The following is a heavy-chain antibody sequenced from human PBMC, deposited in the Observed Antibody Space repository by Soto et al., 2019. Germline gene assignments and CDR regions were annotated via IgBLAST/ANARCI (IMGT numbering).Heavy chain of an antibody. D-gene: IGHD6-6*01. V-gene: IGHV4-59*01. CDR2: IYYSGST. CDR3: ARARIAAPEDV. CDR1: GGSISSYY. Sequence: SETLSLTCTVSGGSISSYYWSWIRQPPGKGLEWIGYIYYSGSTNYNPSLKSRVTISVDTSKNQFSLKLSSVTAADTAVYYCARARIAAPEDVWGKGTTVTVSS. J-gene: IGHJ6*04.